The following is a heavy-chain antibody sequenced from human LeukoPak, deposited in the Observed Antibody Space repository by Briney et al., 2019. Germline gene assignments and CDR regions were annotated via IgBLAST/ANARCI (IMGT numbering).Heavy chain of an antibody. CDR3: ARGSEWGPGVSDH. Sequence: GGSLRLSCAACGFTFSNCNMNWVRHAPGKGLEWVSSISPSSSSIYYADSVKGRFTISRDNAKNSLYLQMNSLRAEDTAVYYCARGSEWGPGVSDHWGQGTLVTVSS. D-gene: IGHD3-3*01. V-gene: IGHV3-21*01. J-gene: IGHJ4*02. CDR2: ISPSSSSI. CDR1: GFTFSNCN.